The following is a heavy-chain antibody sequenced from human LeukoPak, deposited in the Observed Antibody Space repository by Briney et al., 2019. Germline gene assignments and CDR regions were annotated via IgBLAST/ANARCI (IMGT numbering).Heavy chain of an antibody. D-gene: IGHD4-17*01. CDR1: GGSISRSSYF. Sequence: SETLSLTCTVSGGSISRSSYFWGWIRQPPGKGLEWIGSIYYSGSTYYNPSLESRVTISADTSNNQFSLKLSSVTATDTAVYYCASPSGGDYLPWGQGTLVTVSS. CDR2: IYYSGST. V-gene: IGHV4-39*01. CDR3: ASPSGGDYLP. J-gene: IGHJ5*02.